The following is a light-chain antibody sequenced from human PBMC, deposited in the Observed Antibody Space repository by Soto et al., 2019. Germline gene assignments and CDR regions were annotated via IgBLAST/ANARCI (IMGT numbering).Light chain of an antibody. CDR2: GAS. CDR3: QQSYSTPYT. V-gene: IGKV1-39*01. J-gene: IGKJ2*01. Sequence: DLQMNQSPSSLSASVGDRVTITCRASQTIHIYSNWYQQKPGKAPRLLIHGASSLQSGVPFRFSGGGSGTDFTLTISSLQPEDFGTYYCQQSYSTPYTCGQGTKVEI. CDR1: QTIHIY.